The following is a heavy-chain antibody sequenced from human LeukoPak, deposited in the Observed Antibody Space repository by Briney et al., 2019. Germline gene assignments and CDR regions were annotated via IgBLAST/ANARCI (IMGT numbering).Heavy chain of an antibody. CDR3: ATDDYGDYNRAFDI. CDR1: GGSISSGSYY. V-gene: IGHV4-61*02. CDR2: ISTSGST. Sequence: PSQTLSLTCTVSGGSISSGSYYWSWIRQPAGKGLEWMGRISTSGSTIYNPSLKSRVTISADTSKNQFSLTLSSVTAADTAVYYCATDDYGDYNRAFDILGQGTMVTVSS. D-gene: IGHD4-17*01. J-gene: IGHJ3*02.